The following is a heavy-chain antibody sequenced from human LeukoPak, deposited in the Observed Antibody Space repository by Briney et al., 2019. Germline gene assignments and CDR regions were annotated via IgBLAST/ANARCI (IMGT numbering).Heavy chain of an antibody. Sequence: GESLKISCKSSGYTFTSYLIGWVRQMPGKGLEWMGIIYPGPGAGPGGSNPIYNPSFQGQVSISADNSITTAYLQWSSLKASDTAIYYCARHSTRPNWYSPIDYWGQGTLVTVSS. CDR3: ARHSTRPNWYSPIDY. CDR2: IYPGPGAGPGGSNP. CDR1: GYTFTSYL. J-gene: IGHJ4*02. V-gene: IGHV5-51*01. D-gene: IGHD2-21*01.